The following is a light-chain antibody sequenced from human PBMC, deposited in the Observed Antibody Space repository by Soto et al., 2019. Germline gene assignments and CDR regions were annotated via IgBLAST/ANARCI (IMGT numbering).Light chain of an antibody. Sequence: QSVLTQPPSVSGAPGQRVTISCTGSSTKIGAGYDVHWYQQLPGTAPKLLIYGNSNRPSGVPDRFSGSKSGTSASLAITGLQAEDEADYYCQSYDSSLSVVFGGATKVTVL. CDR3: QSYDSSLSVV. V-gene: IGLV1-40*01. J-gene: IGLJ2*01. CDR2: GNS. CDR1: STKIGAGYD.